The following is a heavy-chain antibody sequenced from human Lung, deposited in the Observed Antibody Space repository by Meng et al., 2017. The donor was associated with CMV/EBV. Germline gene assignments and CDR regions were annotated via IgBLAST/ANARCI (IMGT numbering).Heavy chain of an antibody. CDR3: ARDDDSSGYYPY. Sequence: GGSLRLXCAASGFTFSSYAMHWVRQAPGKGLEWVAVISYDGSNKYYADSVKGRFTISRDNSKNTLYLQMNSLRAEDTAVYYCARDDDSSGYYPYWGQGTLVTVSS. D-gene: IGHD3-22*01. CDR2: ISYDGSNK. CDR1: GFTFSSYA. V-gene: IGHV3-30*04. J-gene: IGHJ4*02.